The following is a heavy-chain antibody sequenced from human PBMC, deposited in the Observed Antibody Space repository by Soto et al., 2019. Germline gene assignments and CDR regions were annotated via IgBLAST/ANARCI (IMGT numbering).Heavy chain of an antibody. J-gene: IGHJ6*02. V-gene: IGHV1-18*01. CDR1: GYIFVNYG. D-gene: IGHD3-16*01. CDR2: INPYSGNT. Sequence: QVQLVQSGDEVRKPGSSVKVSCKASGYIFVNYGIAWVRQAPGQGLEWMGWINPYSGNTHYASKVQGRLTMTTDTSPSTAYMDLGSLTSDDTAVYYCAMADNYVTPTPQDVWGQGTTVTVSS. CDR3: AMADNYVTPTPQDV.